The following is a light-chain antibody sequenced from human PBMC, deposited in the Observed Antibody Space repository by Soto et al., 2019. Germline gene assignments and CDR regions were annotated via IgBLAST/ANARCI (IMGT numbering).Light chain of an antibody. CDR3: QQYNSYWT. Sequence: EFVLTQSPATLSLSPGERATLSCRASQSVSSHLAWYQQKPGQAPRLLIYDASNRATGIPARFSGSGSGTDFTLTISSLEPEDFATYYCQQYNSYWTFGQGTKVEIK. J-gene: IGKJ1*01. V-gene: IGKV3-11*01. CDR2: DAS. CDR1: QSVSSH.